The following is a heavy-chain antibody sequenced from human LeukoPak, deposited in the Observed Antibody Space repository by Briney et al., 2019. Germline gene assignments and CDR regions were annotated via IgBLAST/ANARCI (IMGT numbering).Heavy chain of an antibody. Sequence: SETLSLTCSVSGASMKSSEYYWAWVRQAPGKRLEWIGNIYSSGSTFYHPSLKSRVTISVDTSNNQFSLKLSSVTAADTAVYYCATSRERWLQLRYFDYWGQGTLVTVSS. D-gene: IGHD5-24*01. CDR2: IYSSGST. J-gene: IGHJ4*02. CDR3: ATSRERWLQLRYFDY. V-gene: IGHV4-39*07. CDR1: GASMKSSEYY.